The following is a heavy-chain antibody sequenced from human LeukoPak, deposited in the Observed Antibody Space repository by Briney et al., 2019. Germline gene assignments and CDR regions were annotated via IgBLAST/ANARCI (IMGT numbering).Heavy chain of an antibody. D-gene: IGHD3-10*01. Sequence: ASVKVSCKTSGYIFTNYAIHWVRQAPGQRLEWMGWINTGNANTEYSQKFQDRVTFTRDTSASTAFMELSSLKSEDTAVYYCARAQFGWFGDVLSFDYWGQGILVTVSS. CDR3: ARAQFGWFGDVLSFDY. CDR1: GYIFTNYA. J-gene: IGHJ4*02. V-gene: IGHV1-3*04. CDR2: INTGNANT.